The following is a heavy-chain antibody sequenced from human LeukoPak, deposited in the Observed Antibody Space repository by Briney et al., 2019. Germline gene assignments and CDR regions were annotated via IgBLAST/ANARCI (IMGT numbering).Heavy chain of an antibody. D-gene: IGHD2-2*01. J-gene: IGHJ4*02. Sequence: GGSLRLSCAASGFTFSSYAMSWVRQAPGKGLEWVSAISGSGGSTYYADSVKGRFTISRDNAKNSLYLQMNSLRAEDTAVYYCARDSPSSTSWGYWGQGTLVTVSS. V-gene: IGHV3-23*01. CDR3: ARDSPSSTSWGY. CDR2: ISGSGGST. CDR1: GFTFSSYA.